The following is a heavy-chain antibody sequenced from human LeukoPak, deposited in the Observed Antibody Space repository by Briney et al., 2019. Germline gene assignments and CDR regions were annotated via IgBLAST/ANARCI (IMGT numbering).Heavy chain of an antibody. J-gene: IGHJ4*02. CDR2: INHSGST. D-gene: IGHD3-16*01. Sequence: SETLSLTCAVYGGSFSGYYWSLIRQPPGKGLEWIGEINHSGSTNYNPSLKSRVTISVDTSKNQFSLKLSSVTAADTAVYYCARVTVSWGRPYYFDYWGQGTLVTVSS. V-gene: IGHV4-34*01. CDR3: ARVTVSWGRPYYFDY. CDR1: GGSFSGYY.